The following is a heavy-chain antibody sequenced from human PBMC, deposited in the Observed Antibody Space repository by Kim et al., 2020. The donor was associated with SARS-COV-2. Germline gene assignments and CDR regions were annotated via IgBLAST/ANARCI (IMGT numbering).Heavy chain of an antibody. CDR3: ARDPGYSYGSGPQTDDDY. J-gene: IGHJ4*02. CDR2: ISAYNGNT. V-gene: IGHV1-18*01. Sequence: ASVKVSCKASGYTFTSYGISWVRQAPGQGLEWMGWISAYNGNTNYAQKLQGRVTMTTDTSTSTAYMELRSLRSDDTAVYYCARDPGYSYGSGPQTDDDYWGQGTLVTVSS. CDR1: GYTFTSYG. D-gene: IGHD5-18*01.